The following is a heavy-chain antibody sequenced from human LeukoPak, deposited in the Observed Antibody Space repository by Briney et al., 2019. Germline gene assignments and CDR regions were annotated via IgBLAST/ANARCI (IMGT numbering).Heavy chain of an antibody. J-gene: IGHJ4*02. CDR3: ARDQEGFDY. V-gene: IGHV1-46*01. CDR2: IYPRDGST. CDR1: GYTFTNNY. Sequence: ASVKVSCKASGYTFTNNYLHWVRQAPGQGLEWMGMIYPRDGSTSYAQNFQSRVTVTRDTSTTTVHMELRGLRSEDTAVYYCARDQEGFDYWGQGTVVTVSS.